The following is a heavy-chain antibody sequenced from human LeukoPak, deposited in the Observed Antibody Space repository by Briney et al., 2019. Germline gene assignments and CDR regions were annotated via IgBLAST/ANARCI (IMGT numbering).Heavy chain of an antibody. J-gene: IGHJ4*02. CDR3: AKGWSEVDY. Sequence: GGSLRLSCAASGFTFSSYSMNWVRQAPGKGLEWVSYISSSSSTIYYADSVKGRFTISRDNAKNSLYLQMNSLRAEDTAVYYCAKGWSEVDYWGQGTLVTVSS. D-gene: IGHD2-8*01. CDR2: ISSSSSTI. CDR1: GFTFSSYS. V-gene: IGHV3-48*01.